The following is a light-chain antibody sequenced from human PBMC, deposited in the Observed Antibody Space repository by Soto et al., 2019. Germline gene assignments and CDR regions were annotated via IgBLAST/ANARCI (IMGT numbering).Light chain of an antibody. CDR3: SSYTSSSTYYV. CDR2: DVN. J-gene: IGLJ1*01. Sequence: QSVLTQPPSASGSPGQSVTISCTGTSSDVGAYIFVSWYQQHPGKAPKLMVYDVNRRPPGVPDRFFGSKSGNTASLTISGLQAEDEADYYCSSYTSSSTYYVFGTGTKVTVL. CDR1: SSDVGAYIF. V-gene: IGLV2-8*01.